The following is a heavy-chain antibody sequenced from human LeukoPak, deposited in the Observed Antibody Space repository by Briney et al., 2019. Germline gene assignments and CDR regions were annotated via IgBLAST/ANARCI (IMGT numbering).Heavy chain of an antibody. V-gene: IGHV3-23*01. CDR3: AKWASDYGDYSWFDP. D-gene: IGHD4-17*01. Sequence: GGSLRLSCAASGFTFSSYAMSWVRQAPGKGLEWVSAISGSGGSTYYADSVKGWFTISRDNSKNTLYLQMNSLRAEDTAVYYCAKWASDYGDYSWFDPWGQGTLVTVSS. CDR2: ISGSGGST. J-gene: IGHJ5*02. CDR1: GFTFSSYA.